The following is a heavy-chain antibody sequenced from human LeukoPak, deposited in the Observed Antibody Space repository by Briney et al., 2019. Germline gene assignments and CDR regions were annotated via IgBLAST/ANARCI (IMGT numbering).Heavy chain of an antibody. V-gene: IGHV1-8*03. CDR2: MNPKSGNT. CDR3: ARVTYYYDSSGYYSFDY. CDR1: GYTFTRYD. Sequence: ASVKVSCKASGYTFTRYDINWVRQAPGQGLEWMGWMNPKSGNTGYAQKFQGRVTITRNTSISTAYMELSSLRSEDTAVYYCARVTYYYDSSGYYSFDYWGQGTLVTVSS. D-gene: IGHD3-22*01. J-gene: IGHJ4*02.